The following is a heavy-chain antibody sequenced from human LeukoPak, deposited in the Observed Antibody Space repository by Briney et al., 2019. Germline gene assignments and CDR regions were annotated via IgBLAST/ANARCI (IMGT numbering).Heavy chain of an antibody. CDR1: GFMFTAYY. D-gene: IGHD3-22*01. Sequence: ASVKVSCKTSGFMFTAYYIHWVRQVPGQGLEWMGWFNPKSGDTNYPQKFQGRVTMTTDTSTSTAYMELRSLKSDDTAVYYCASLKNYYDSSGYLVTDAFDIWGQGTMVTVSS. J-gene: IGHJ3*02. CDR2: FNPKSGDT. V-gene: IGHV1-2*02. CDR3: ASLKNYYDSSGYLVTDAFDI.